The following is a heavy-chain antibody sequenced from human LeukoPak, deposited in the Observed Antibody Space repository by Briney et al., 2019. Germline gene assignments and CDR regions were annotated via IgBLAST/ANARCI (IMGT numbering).Heavy chain of an antibody. CDR3: ARGRLSIAAAGNYYYYGMDV. CDR1: GFTFSSYS. J-gene: IGHJ6*02. CDR2: ISSSSSYI. V-gene: IGHV3-21*01. D-gene: IGHD6-13*01. Sequence: GGSLRLSCAASGFTFSSYSMNWVRQAPGKGLEWVSSISSSSSYIYYADSVKGRFTISRDNAKNSLYLQMNSLRAEDTAVYYCARGRLSIAAAGNYYYYGMDVWGQGTTVTVSS.